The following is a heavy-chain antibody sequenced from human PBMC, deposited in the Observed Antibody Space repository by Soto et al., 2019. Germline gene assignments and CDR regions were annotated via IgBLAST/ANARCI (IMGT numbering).Heavy chain of an antibody. V-gene: IGHV3-23*01. CDR1: GFTFSSYA. CDR3: AKDPRYSSGWYVNYFDY. Sequence: GGSLRLSCAASGFTFSSYAMSWVRQAPGKGLEWVSAISGSGGSTYYADSVKGRFTISRDNSKNTLYLQMNSLRAEDTAVYYCAKDPRYSSGWYVNYFDYWGQGTLVTVSS. J-gene: IGHJ4*02. CDR2: ISGSGGST. D-gene: IGHD6-19*01.